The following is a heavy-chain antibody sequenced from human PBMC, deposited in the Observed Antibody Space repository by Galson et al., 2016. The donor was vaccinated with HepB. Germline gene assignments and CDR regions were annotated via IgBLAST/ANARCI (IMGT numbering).Heavy chain of an antibody. CDR3: ARVGPSGYFFDY. Sequence: SLRLSCAASGFTFSSYAMSWVRQAPGKGLEWMSSISGSGQNTYYRESVEGRFTSSRDNSKNTLYLQMDSLRAEDTATYFCARVGPSGYFFDYWGQGALVTVSS. V-gene: IGHV3-23*01. CDR1: GFTFSSYA. D-gene: IGHD3-22*01. J-gene: IGHJ4*02. CDR2: ISGSGQNT.